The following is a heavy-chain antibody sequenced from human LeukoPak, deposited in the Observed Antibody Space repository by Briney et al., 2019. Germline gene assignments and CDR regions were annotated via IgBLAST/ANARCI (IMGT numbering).Heavy chain of an antibody. CDR2: IIPIFGTA. V-gene: IGHV1-69*05. CDR3: ACCDYYDSSGYCCFDY. J-gene: IGHJ4*02. CDR1: GGTFSSYA. D-gene: IGHD3-22*01. Sequence: SVKVSCKASGGTFSSYAISWVRQAPGQGLEWMGGIIPIFGTANYAQKFQGRVTITTDESTSTAYMELSSLRSEDTAVYYCACCDYYDSSGYCCFDYWGQGALVTVSS.